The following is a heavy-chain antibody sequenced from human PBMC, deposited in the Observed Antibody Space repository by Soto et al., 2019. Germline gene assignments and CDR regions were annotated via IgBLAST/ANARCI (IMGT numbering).Heavy chain of an antibody. CDR3: VRMRVYCSGGSCYLASMDY. J-gene: IGHJ4*02. D-gene: IGHD2-15*01. V-gene: IGHV2-70*11. CDR2: IDWDDDK. CDR1: GFSLSTSGMC. Sequence: SGPTLVNPTQTLTLTCTFSGFSLSTSGMCVSWIRQPPGKALEWLARIDWDDDKYYSTSLKTRLTISKDTSKNQVVLTMTNMEPVDTATYYCVRMRVYCSGGSCYLASMDYWGQGTLVTVSS.